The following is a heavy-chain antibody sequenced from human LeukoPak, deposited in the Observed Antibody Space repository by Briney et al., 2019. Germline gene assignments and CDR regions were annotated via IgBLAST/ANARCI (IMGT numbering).Heavy chain of an antibody. CDR3: ARQVYYGSGSYYKDAFDI. Sequence: GESLKISCKGSGYSFTSYWIGWVRQMPGKGLEWMGIIYPGDSDTRYSPSFQGQVTISADKSISTAYLQWSSLKASDTAMYYCARQVYYGSGSYYKDAFDIWGRGTMVTVSS. D-gene: IGHD3-10*01. J-gene: IGHJ3*02. CDR2: IYPGDSDT. CDR1: GYSFTSYW. V-gene: IGHV5-51*01.